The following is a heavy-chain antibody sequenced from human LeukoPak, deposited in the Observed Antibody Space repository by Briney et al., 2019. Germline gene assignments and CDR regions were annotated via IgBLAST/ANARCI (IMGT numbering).Heavy chain of an antibody. CDR3: ASYYYDSSGYLRSGAFDI. J-gene: IGHJ3*02. Sequence: SQTLSLTCTVSGGSISSGGYYWSWIRQHPGKGLEWIGYICYSGSTYYNPSLKGRVTISVDTSKNQFSLKLSSVTAADTAVYYCASYYYDSSGYLRSGAFDIWGQGAMVTVSS. D-gene: IGHD3-22*01. CDR1: GGSISSGGYY. CDR2: ICYSGST. V-gene: IGHV4-31*03.